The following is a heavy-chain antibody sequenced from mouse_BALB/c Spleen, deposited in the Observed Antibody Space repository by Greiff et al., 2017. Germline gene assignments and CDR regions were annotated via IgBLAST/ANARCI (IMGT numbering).Heavy chain of an antibody. Sequence: VQLQQSGPGLVQPSQSLSITCTVSGFSLTSYGVHWVRQSPGKGLEWLGVIWSGGSTDYNAAFISRLSISKDNSKSQVFFKMNSLQADDTAIYYCATSITTVVAYYYAMDYWGQGTSVTVSS. CDR3: ATSITTVVAYYYAMDY. J-gene: IGHJ4*01. CDR1: GFSLTSYG. D-gene: IGHD1-1*01. CDR2: IWSGGST. V-gene: IGHV2-4-1*01.